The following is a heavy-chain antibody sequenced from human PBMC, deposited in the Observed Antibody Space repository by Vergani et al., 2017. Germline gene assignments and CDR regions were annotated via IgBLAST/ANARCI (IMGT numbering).Heavy chain of an antibody. CDR2: IYPTGST. V-gene: IGHV4-61*02. CDR1: GGSITSGYYY. J-gene: IGHJ6*03. CDR3: AREVGYCYYMDV. Sequence: QVQLQESGPGLVKPSQTLSLTCTVSGGSITSGYYYWNWIRQPAGKGLEWIGRIYPTGSTNYNPSLRSRVTISVDTSKNQSSLELSSVTAAATAVYYCAREVGYCYYMDVWGKGTTVIVSS.